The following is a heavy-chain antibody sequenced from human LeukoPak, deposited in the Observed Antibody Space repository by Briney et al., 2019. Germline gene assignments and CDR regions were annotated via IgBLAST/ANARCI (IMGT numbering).Heavy chain of an antibody. CDR2: IYHSGST. V-gene: IGHV4-30-2*01. CDR1: GGSISSSSYY. J-gene: IGHJ4*02. D-gene: IGHD5-18*01. Sequence: SETLSLTCTVSGGSISSSSYYWSWIRQPPGKGLEWIGYIYHSGSTYYNPSLKSRVTISVDRSKNQFSLKLSSVTAADTAVYYCARDQDQYTYGYDYWGQGTLVTVSS. CDR3: ARDQDQYTYGYDY.